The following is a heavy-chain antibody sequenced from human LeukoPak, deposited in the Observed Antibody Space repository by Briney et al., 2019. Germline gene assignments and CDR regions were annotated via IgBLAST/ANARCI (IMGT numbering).Heavy chain of an antibody. CDR1: GGSISNYY. D-gene: IGHD6-13*01. CDR3: ASSGGAAAFDY. Sequence: PSETLSLTCTVSGGSISNYYWSWIRQPPGKGLEWIGYVSYSGSTNNNPSLKSRVTISVDTSKSQFSLKLTSVTAADTAVYYCASSGGAAAFDYWGQGTLVAVSS. CDR2: VSYSGST. J-gene: IGHJ4*02. V-gene: IGHV4-59*01.